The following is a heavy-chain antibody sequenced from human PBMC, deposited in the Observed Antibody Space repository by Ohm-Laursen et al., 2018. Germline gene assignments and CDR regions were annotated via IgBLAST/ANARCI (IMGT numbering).Heavy chain of an antibody. CDR3: AVPEYDY. J-gene: IGHJ4*02. D-gene: IGHD6-6*01. CDR2: IYYSGST. V-gene: IGHV4-59*01. Sequence: SETLSLTCPVSGGSISSYYWSWIRQPPGKGLEWIGYIYYSGSTNYNPSLKSRVTISVDTSKNQFSLKLSSVTAADTAVYYCAVPEYDYWGQGTLVTVSS. CDR1: GGSISSYY.